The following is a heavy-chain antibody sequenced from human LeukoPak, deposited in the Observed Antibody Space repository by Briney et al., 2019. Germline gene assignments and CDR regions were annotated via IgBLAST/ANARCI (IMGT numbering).Heavy chain of an antibody. CDR2: ISYDGSNK. CDR3: AKERVLGYSSGWYWDAFDI. V-gene: IGHV3-30*18. CDR1: GFTFSSYG. Sequence: GGSLRLSCAASGFTFSSYGMHWVRQAPGKGLEWVAVISYDGSNKYYADSVKGRFTISRDNSKNTLYLQMNSLRAEDTAVYYCAKERVLGYSSGWYWDAFDIWGQGTMVTVSS. D-gene: IGHD6-19*01. J-gene: IGHJ3*02.